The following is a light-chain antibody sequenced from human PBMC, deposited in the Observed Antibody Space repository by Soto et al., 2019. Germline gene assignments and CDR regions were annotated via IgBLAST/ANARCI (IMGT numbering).Light chain of an antibody. J-gene: IGLJ1*01. CDR1: SSDVGTYNY. V-gene: IGLV2-14*01. Sequence: ALAQPGSVTGYPAQSITISCTGTSSDVGTYNYVSWYQHHPGKAPKLIIYEVSNRPSGVSNRFSGSKSGSTASLTISGLQAEDEADYHCTSYTRDTALVFGTGTKVTVL. CDR3: TSYTRDTALV. CDR2: EVS.